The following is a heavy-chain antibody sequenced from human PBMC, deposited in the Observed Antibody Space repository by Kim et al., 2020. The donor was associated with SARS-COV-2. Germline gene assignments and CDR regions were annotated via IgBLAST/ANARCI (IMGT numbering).Heavy chain of an antibody. V-gene: IGHV4-39*01. CDR2: IYYSGST. CDR3: ARHEASITIFGVVPLGGGMDV. J-gene: IGHJ6*02. D-gene: IGHD3-3*01. Sequence: SETLSLTCTVSGGSISSSSYYWGWIRQPPGKGLEWIGSIYYSGSTYYNPSLKSRVTISVDTSKNQFSLKLSSVTAADAAVYYCARHEASITIFGVVPLGGGMDVLGQGTTGTVSS. CDR1: GGSISSSSYY.